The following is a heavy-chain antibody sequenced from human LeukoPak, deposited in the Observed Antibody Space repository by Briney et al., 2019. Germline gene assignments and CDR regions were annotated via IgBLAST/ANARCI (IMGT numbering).Heavy chain of an antibody. Sequence: ASVKVSCKASGYTFTSYYMHWVRQAPGQGLEWMGIINPSGGSTSYAQKFQGRVTMTRDTSTSTVYMELSSLRSEDTAVYYCAREAHYYYDSSGYYPDAFDIWGQGTMVTVSS. V-gene: IGHV1-46*01. D-gene: IGHD3-22*01. CDR3: AREAHYYYDSSGYYPDAFDI. J-gene: IGHJ3*02. CDR1: GYTFTSYY. CDR2: INPSGGST.